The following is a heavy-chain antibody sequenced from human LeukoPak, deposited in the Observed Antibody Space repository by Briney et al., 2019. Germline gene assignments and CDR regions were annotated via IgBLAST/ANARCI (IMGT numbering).Heavy chain of an antibody. Sequence: SETLSLTCSVSGDYIRSGGYYWGWIRQFPGKGLELLAHSYYSGATYFNPSLKSRLTMSVDTSKNQFSLKLSSVAAADTAVYFCARGVDWDIVVTQDVAGHGYFDSWGRGILVTVSS. D-gene: IGHD2-2*01. CDR2: SYYSGAT. J-gene: IGHJ4*02. CDR1: GDYIRSGGYY. V-gene: IGHV4-31*03. CDR3: ARGVDWDIVVTQDVAGHGYFDS.